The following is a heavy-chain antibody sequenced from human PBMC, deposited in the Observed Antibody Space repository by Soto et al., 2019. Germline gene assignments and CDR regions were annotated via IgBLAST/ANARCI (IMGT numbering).Heavy chain of an antibody. D-gene: IGHD2-8*01. CDR2: ISSSGSTI. J-gene: IGHJ3*02. V-gene: IGHV3-11*01. CDR1: GFTFSDYY. Sequence: GGSLRLSCAASGFTFSDYYMSWIRQAPGKGLEWVSYISSSGSTIYYADSVKGRFTIYRDNAKNSLYLQMNSLRAGDTAVYYCARGKWLMVAFDIWGQGTMVTVSS. CDR3: ARGKWLMVAFDI.